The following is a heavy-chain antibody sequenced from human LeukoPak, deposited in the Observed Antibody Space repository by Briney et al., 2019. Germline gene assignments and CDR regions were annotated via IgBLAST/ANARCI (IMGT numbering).Heavy chain of an antibody. V-gene: IGHV3-23*01. Sequence: PGGSLRLSCAASGFTFSNYVMCWVRQVPGKGPELVSVVSIRGSSTYYADSVKGRFTISRDNSKNTVYLQMNSLTAEDTAMYYCATSGYTGYDRLNWGQGILVTVSS. CDR1: GFTFSNYV. CDR2: VSIRGSST. CDR3: ATSGYTGYDRLN. J-gene: IGHJ4*02. D-gene: IGHD5-12*01.